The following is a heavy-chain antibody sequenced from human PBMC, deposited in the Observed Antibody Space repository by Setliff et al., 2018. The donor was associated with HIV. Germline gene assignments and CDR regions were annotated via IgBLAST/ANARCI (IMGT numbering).Heavy chain of an antibody. V-gene: IGHV3-21*01. CDR2: ISGTAYNT. CDR3: ARDNLYYNTWNASPVYGLDV. D-gene: IGHD3-3*01. CDR1: GFMFSNYA. J-gene: IGHJ6*02. Sequence: PGGSLRLSCAASGFMFSNYAMTWVRQAPGKGLEWVSSISGTAYNTYYADSVQGRFTISRDNAKNSLYLQMDGLRAEDTAVYFCARDNLYYNTWNASPVYGLDVWGQGTTVTVSS.